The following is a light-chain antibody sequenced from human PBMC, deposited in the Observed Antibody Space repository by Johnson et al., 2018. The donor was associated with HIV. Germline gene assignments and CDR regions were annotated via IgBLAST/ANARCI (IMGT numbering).Light chain of an antibody. CDR1: ISNIESYF. CDR3: GIWDASLSPLYV. V-gene: IGLV1-51*02. J-gene: IGLJ1*01. CDR2: EDN. Sequence: QSALTQPPSVSAAPGQRVNISCSGNISNIESYFVSWYQQLPGAAPTLLIYEDNKRPSGIPDRFSGSKSGATATLGITGLQTGDEADYYCGIWDASLSPLYVCRSGTTITVL.